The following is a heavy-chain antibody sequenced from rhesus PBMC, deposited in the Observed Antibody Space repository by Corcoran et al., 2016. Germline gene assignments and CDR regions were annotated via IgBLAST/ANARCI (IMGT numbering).Heavy chain of an antibody. CDR2: IHGTTEST. CDR1: GASISRNY. V-gene: IGHV4S2*01. CDR3: TWGFEV. Sequence: QVQLQESGPGLVKPSETLPLTCAVSGASISRNYWTWVRLAPGKGLEWIGRIHGTTESTDYNPSLRSRVTFSIDTSKNQFSLRLPSVTAADTAVYYCTWGFEVWGAGVLVTVSS. J-gene: IGHJ5-1*01. D-gene: IGHD2-2*01.